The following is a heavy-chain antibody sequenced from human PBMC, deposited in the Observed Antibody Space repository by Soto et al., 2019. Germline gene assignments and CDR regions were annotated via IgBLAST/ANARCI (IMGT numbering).Heavy chain of an antibody. CDR3: ARAQFYSGSGNYHNLMFNP. V-gene: IGHV4-30-2*01. Sequence: SETLSLTCAVYGGSIGGAGYSWSWIRQPPGGGLDWIGYIYESGTILYNPSLKTRLTISLNWSDKQFSLSLNSVTAADTAVYYCARAQFYSGSGNYHNLMFNPWGQGTQVTVS. D-gene: IGHD3-10*01. CDR2: IYESGTI. CDR1: GGSIGGAGYS. J-gene: IGHJ5*02.